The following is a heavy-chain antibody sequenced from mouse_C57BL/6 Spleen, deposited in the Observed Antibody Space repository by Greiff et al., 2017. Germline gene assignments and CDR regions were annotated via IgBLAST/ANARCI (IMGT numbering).Heavy chain of an antibody. V-gene: IGHV1-53*01. D-gene: IGHD2-3*01. CDR3: ARSGDGYYVYFDY. Sequence: VQLQQPGTELVKPGASVKLSCKASGYTFTSYWMHWVKQRPGQGLEWIGNINPSNGGTNYNEKFKSKATLTVDKSSSTAYMQLSSLTSEDSAVYCCARSGDGYYVYFDYWGQGTTLTVSS. CDR1: GYTFTSYW. J-gene: IGHJ2*01. CDR2: INPSNGGT.